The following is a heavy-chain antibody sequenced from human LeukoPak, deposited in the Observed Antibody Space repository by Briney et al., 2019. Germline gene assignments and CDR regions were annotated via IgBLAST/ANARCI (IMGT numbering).Heavy chain of an antibody. Sequence: SETLSLTCAVYGGSFSGYYWSWIRQPPGKGLEWIGEINHSGSTNYNPSLKSRVTISVDTSKNQFSLKLSSVTAADTAVYYCARGGSRRIVVVNRSYYFDYWGQGTLVTVSS. V-gene: IGHV4-34*01. D-gene: IGHD3-22*01. CDR2: INHSGST. J-gene: IGHJ4*02. CDR1: GGSFSGYY. CDR3: ARGGSRRIVVVNRSYYFDY.